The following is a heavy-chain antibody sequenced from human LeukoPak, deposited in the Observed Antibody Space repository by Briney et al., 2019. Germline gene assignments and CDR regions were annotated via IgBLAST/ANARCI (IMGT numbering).Heavy chain of an antibody. D-gene: IGHD5-12*01. CDR3: ARGRGGLYSGYDSDDF. CDR1: GYTFTNYD. V-gene: IGHV1-8*01. Sequence: ASVKVSCKASGYTFTNYDINWVRQATGQGLEWMGWMNPNSGNTGYAQKFQGRVTMTRNTSISTAYMELGSLRSEDTAVYYCARGRGGLYSGYDSDDFWGQGTLVTVSS. J-gene: IGHJ4*02. CDR2: MNPNSGNT.